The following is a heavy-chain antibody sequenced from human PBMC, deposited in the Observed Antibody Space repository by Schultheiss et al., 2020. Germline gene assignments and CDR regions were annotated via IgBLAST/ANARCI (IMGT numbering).Heavy chain of an antibody. Sequence: GGSLRLSCAASGFTVSSNYMSWVRQAPGKGLEWVSVIYSGGSTYYADSVKGRFTISRDNSKNTLYLQMNSLRAEDTAVYYCARVTRFLEWSLKTYYYYMDVWGKGTTVTVSS. CDR1: GFTVSSNY. CDR2: IYSGGST. D-gene: IGHD3-3*01. J-gene: IGHJ6*03. CDR3: ARVTRFLEWSLKTYYYYMDV. V-gene: IGHV3-53*01.